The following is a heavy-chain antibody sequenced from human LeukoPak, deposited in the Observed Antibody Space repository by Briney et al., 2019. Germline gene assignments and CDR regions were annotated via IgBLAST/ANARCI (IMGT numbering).Heavy chain of an antibody. J-gene: IGHJ4*02. CDR1: GGSISSYY. CDR2: IYYSGST. V-gene: IGHV4-59*12. CDR3: ARETIAVAGLFDY. D-gene: IGHD6-19*01. Sequence: SETLSLTCTVSGGSISSYYWSWIRQPPGRGLEWIGYIYYSGSTNYNPSLKSRVTMSVDTSKNQFSLKLSSVTAADTAVYYCARETIAVAGLFDYWGQGTLVTVSS.